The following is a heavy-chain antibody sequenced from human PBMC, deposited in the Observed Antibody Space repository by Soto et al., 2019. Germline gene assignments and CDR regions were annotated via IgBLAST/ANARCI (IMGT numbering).Heavy chain of an antibody. D-gene: IGHD6-13*01. Sequence: GGSLRLSCAASGFTFSSYAMSWVRQAPGKGLEWVSAISGSGGSTYYADSVKGRFTISRDNSKSTLYLQMNSLRAEDTAVYYCEKGYSSSWYDYWGQGTLVTVSS. J-gene: IGHJ4*02. CDR3: EKGYSSSWYDY. V-gene: IGHV3-23*01. CDR1: GFTFSSYA. CDR2: ISGSGGST.